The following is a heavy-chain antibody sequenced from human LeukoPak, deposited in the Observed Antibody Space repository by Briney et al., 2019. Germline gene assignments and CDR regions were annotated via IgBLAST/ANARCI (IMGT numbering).Heavy chain of an antibody. V-gene: IGHV1-2*02. CDR2: INPNSGGT. CDR3: ARDPIELRYFDWLPSPVGFDP. J-gene: IGHJ5*02. Sequence: ASVKVSCKASGYTFTGYYMQWVRQAPGQGLEWMGWINPNSGGTNYAQKFQGRITITRDTSISTAYMELSRLRSDDTDVYYCARDPIELRYFDWLPSPVGFDPWGQGTLVTVSS. D-gene: IGHD3-9*01. CDR1: GYTFTGYY.